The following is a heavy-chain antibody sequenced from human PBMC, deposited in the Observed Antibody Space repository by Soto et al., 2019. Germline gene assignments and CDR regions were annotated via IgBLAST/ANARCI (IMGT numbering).Heavy chain of an antibody. CDR3: AQEFYVSCNHLDY. Sequence: EVQLVESGGGLVKPGGSLRLSCAASGFTFSSYSMNWVRQAPGKGLEWVSSISSSSSYIYYADSVKGRFTISRDNAKNSLYLQMNTLSAEDTAVYYCAQEFYVSCNHLDYWGQGTLVTVSS. V-gene: IGHV3-21*01. CDR2: ISSSSSYI. D-gene: IGHD3-10*01. J-gene: IGHJ4*02. CDR1: GFTFSSYS.